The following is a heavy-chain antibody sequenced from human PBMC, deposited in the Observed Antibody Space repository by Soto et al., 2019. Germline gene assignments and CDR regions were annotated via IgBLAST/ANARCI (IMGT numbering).Heavy chain of an antibody. CDR3: ARALSGGYFVFEH. D-gene: IGHD3-10*01. CDR2: IYSRWNT. V-gene: IGHV4-31*02. J-gene: IGHJ4*02. Sequence: WTWIRQHPGKGLQWIGYIYSRWNTYYNPSLNSRLSIAADTSKNQFSLKLTSVTAADTAVYFCARALSGGYFVFEHWGQGALVSVSS.